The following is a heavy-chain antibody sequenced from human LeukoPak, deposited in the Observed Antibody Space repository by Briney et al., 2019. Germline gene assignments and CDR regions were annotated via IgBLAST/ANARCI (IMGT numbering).Heavy chain of an antibody. J-gene: IGHJ4*02. D-gene: IGHD6-13*01. V-gene: IGHV3-48*01. CDR1: GFTFSSYS. CDR3: ARWDSSSWYYFDY. CDR2: INSRSSTV. Sequence: GGSLRLSCAASGFTFSSYSMNWVRQAPGKGLEWVSYINSRSSTVYSADSVKGRFTISRDNAKNSLYLQMNSLRAEDSAVYYCARWDSSSWYYFDYWGQGTLVTVSS.